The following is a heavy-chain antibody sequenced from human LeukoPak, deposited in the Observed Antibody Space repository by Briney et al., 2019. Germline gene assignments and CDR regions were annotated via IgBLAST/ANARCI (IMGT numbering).Heavy chain of an antibody. V-gene: IGHV3-53*01. CDR3: VRGGIAAAGTVFWAVDYYYGMDV. Sequence: GGSLRLSCAASGFTVSSDYMSWVRQAPGKGLEWVSVIYSGGSTYYADSVKGRFTISRDNSKNTLYLQMNSLRAEDTAVYYCVRGGIAAAGTVFWAVDYYYGMDVWGQGTTVTVSS. CDR1: GFTVSSDY. J-gene: IGHJ6*02. CDR2: IYSGGST. D-gene: IGHD6-13*01.